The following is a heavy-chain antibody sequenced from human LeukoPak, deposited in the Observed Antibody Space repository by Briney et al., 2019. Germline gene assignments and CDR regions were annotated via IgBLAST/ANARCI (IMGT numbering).Heavy chain of an antibody. J-gene: IGHJ4*02. CDR1: GFTFSSYA. D-gene: IGHD6-13*01. Sequence: GGSLRLSCAASGFTFSSYAMSWVRQSPGKGLEWVANVNQVGNEKYYVDSVKGRFAISKDNAKKSLYLQMNSLRADDTAVYYCTIDTSAERGQQLANWGQGTLVSVSS. CDR2: VNQVGNEK. CDR3: TIDTSAERGQQLAN. V-gene: IGHV3-7*01.